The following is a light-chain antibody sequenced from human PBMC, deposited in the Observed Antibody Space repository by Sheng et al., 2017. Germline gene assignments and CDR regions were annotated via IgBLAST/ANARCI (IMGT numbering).Light chain of an antibody. J-gene: IGKJ1*01. CDR3: EQYKSYPPT. CDR1: QGINSY. V-gene: IGKV1-16*02. Sequence: DIQMTQSPSSLSASVGDRVTITCRASQGINSYLAWFQQKPGKAPKPLIYGIYRLQSGVPSKFSGSESGTDFTLTISSLQPEDSATYYCEQYKSYPPTFGQGTKVEVK. CDR2: GIY.